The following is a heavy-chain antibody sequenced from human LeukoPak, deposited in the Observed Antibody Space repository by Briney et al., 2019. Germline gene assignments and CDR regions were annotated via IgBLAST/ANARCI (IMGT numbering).Heavy chain of an antibody. V-gene: IGHV3-23*01. J-gene: IGHJ4*02. CDR1: GFTFSSYA. CDR3: AKGSGYYDSSGSTLYYFDY. Sequence: GGSLRLSCAASGFTFSSYAMSWVRQAPGKGLEWVSAISGSGGNTYYADSVKGRFTISRDNSKNTLYLQMNSLRAEDTAVYYCAKGSGYYDSSGSTLYYFDYWGQGTLVTVSS. D-gene: IGHD3-22*01. CDR2: ISGSGGNT.